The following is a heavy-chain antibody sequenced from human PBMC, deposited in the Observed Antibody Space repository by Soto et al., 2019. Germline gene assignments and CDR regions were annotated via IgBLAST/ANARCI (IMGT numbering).Heavy chain of an antibody. CDR2: ISGNGGST. D-gene: IGHD1-20*01. CDR3: ARDRGNWNYDYYGMDV. Sequence: PGGSLRLSCAASGFTFSSYAMSWVRQAPGKGLEWVSAISGNGGSTYYADSVKGRFTISRDNSNNTLYLQMNSLRAEDTAVYYCARDRGNWNYDYYGMDVWGQGTTVTVSS. V-gene: IGHV3-23*01. J-gene: IGHJ6*02. CDR1: GFTFSSYA.